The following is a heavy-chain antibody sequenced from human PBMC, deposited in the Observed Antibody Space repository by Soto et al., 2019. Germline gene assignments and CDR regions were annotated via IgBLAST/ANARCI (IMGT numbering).Heavy chain of an antibody. CDR1: GGSISSGDYY. CDR3: ARGILGYCNGGSCDFAMDV. D-gene: IGHD2-15*01. J-gene: IGHJ6*02. CDR2: IYYSRST. V-gene: IGHV4-30-4*01. Sequence: SETLSLTCTVSGGSISSGDYYWSWIRQPPGKGLEWIAYIYYSRSTYYNPSLKSRVTISVDTSKNQFSLKLSSVTAADTAVYYCARGILGYCNGGSCDFAMDVWGQGTTVTVSS.